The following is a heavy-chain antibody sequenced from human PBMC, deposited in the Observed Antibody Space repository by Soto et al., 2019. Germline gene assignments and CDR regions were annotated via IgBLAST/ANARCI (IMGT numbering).Heavy chain of an antibody. V-gene: IGHV4-39*01. CDR1: GGSISSSSYY. CDR3: AXQIAVAGPGGYYYGMDV. Sequence: PSETLSLTCTVSGGSISSSSYYWGWIRQPPGKGLEWIGSIYYSGSTYYNPSLKSRVTISVDTSKNQFSLKLSSVTAADTAVYYCAXQIAVAGPGGYYYGMDVWGQGTTVTVSS. D-gene: IGHD6-19*01. J-gene: IGHJ6*02. CDR2: IYYSGST.